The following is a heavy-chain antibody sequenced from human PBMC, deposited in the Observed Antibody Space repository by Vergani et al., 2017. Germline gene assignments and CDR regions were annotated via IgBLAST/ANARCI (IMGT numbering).Heavy chain of an antibody. Sequence: EVQLVESGGGLVKPGGSLRLSCAASGFTFSNAWMSWVRQAPGKGLEWVGRIKSKTDGGTTDYAAPVKGRFTISRDDSKNTLYLQMNRLKTEDTTVYYCTTLTMITFGGVTKYYFDYWGKGTLVTFSS. V-gene: IGHV3-15*01. CDR3: TTLTMITFGGVTKYYFDY. CDR1: GFTFSNAW. D-gene: IGHD3-16*01. CDR2: IKSKTDGGTT. J-gene: IGHJ4*02.